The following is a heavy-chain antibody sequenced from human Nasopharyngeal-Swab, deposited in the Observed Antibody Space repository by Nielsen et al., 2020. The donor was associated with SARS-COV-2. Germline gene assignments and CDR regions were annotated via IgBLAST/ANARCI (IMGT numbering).Heavy chain of an antibody. Sequence: SVKVSCNPSGGTFNSYAFSWVRQAPGQGLEWMGRIIPVFGTTNYAQDFQGRVTITADKSTATAYIQLSSLRSEDTAVYYCARESGSSQYSAYYMDVWGKGTAVTVSS. CDR1: GGTFNSYA. CDR2: IIPVFGTT. V-gene: IGHV1-69*06. J-gene: IGHJ6*03. CDR3: ARESGSSQYSAYYMDV. D-gene: IGHD2-15*01.